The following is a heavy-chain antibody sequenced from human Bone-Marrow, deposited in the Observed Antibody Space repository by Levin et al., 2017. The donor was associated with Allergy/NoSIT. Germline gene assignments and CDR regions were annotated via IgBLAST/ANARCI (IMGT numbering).Heavy chain of an antibody. CDR1: GYSFTTYA. CDR3: ARDGLREHDVYDPIDK. Sequence: PRASVKVSCKASGYSFTTYAMNWVRQAPGQGLEWMGWINTNTGKPTYAPGFTGRFVFSLDTSVTTAYLQINRLEAQDTGMYYCARDGLREHDVYDPIDKWGQGTLVIVS. D-gene: IGHD3-16*01. CDR2: INTNTGKP. J-gene: IGHJ4*02. V-gene: IGHV7-4-1*02.